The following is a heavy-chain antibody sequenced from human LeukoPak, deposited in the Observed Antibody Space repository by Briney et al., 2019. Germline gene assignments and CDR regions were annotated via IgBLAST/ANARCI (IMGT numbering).Heavy chain of an antibody. CDR3: ARAFQNWYFDL. CDR1: GFTFSSYW. J-gene: IGHJ2*01. CDR2: INSDGSST. Sequence: GGSLGLSCAASGFTFSSYWMHWVRQAPGKGLAWVSRINSDGSSTNYADSVKGRFTISRDNAKNTLYLQMNSLRAEDTAVYYCARAFQNWYFDLWGRGTLVTVSS. V-gene: IGHV3-74*01.